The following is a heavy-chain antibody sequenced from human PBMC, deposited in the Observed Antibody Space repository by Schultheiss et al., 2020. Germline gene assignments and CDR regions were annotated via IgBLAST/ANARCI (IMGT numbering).Heavy chain of an antibody. CDR3: ARGGVMFRGVLGGTDV. CDR1: GYRFTSKW. D-gene: IGHD3-10*01. CDR2: IYPGDSDD. V-gene: IGHV5-51*01. Sequence: GESLKISCKASGYRFTSKWIGWVRQMPGKGLEWMGIIYPGDSDDRYSPSFQGHVTISADKSISTAYLQWGSLKASDTAIYYCARGGVMFRGVLGGTDVWGQGTTVTVSS. J-gene: IGHJ6*02.